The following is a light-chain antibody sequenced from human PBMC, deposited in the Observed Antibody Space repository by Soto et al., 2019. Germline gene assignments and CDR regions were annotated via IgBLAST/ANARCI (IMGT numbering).Light chain of an antibody. Sequence: EIVLTQSPGSLSLSPGERATLSCRASQSVDSSFFAWYQKKPGQATRLLIYGASKRGTGHPDRFSGSGSGTDLTLTISRLEPEDFAGYYCQQYVSSVTFGQGTKVEIK. CDR3: QQYVSSVT. V-gene: IGKV3-20*01. CDR1: QSVDSSF. CDR2: GAS. J-gene: IGKJ1*01.